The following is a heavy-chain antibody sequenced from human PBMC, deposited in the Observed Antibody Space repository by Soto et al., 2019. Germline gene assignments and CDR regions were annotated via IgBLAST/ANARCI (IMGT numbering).Heavy chain of an antibody. D-gene: IGHD3-3*01. J-gene: IGHJ6*02. V-gene: IGHV2-26*01. Sequence: SGPTLVNPTETLTLTCIVSGFSLSNARMGVSWIRQPPGKALEWLAHIFSNDEKSYSTSLKSRLTISKDTSKSQVVLTMTNMDPVDTATYYCARISIRITIFGVDYYYGMDVWGQGTTVTVSS. CDR3: ARISIRITIFGVDYYYGMDV. CDR1: GFSLSNARMG. CDR2: IFSNDEK.